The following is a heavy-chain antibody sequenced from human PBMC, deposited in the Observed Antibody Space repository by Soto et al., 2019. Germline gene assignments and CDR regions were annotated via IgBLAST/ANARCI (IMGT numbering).Heavy chain of an antibody. CDR2: IRSNTYGGTI. J-gene: IGHJ4*02. D-gene: IGHD3-22*01. Sequence: LRLSCATSGFSFGDYAMTWVRQAPGKGLEWVGFIRSNTYGGTIQYAASVKGRFAISRDDSESIAYLQMNSLKTEDTAVYYCARSYYPDGVCYYNKWGQGTLVTVSS. CDR1: GFSFGDYA. V-gene: IGHV3-49*04. CDR3: ARSYYPDGVCYYNK.